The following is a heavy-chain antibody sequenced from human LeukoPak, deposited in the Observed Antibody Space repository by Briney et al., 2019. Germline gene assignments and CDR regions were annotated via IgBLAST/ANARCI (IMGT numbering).Heavy chain of an antibody. V-gene: IGHV1-8*03. D-gene: IGHD6-13*01. Sequence: GASVKVSCKASGYTFTSYDINWVRQATGQGLEWMGWMNPNSGNTGYAQKFQGRVTITRNTSISTAYMELGSLRSEDTAVYYCARGLIAAAGTLLFWGQGTLVTVSS. CDR2: MNPNSGNT. CDR3: ARGLIAAAGTLLF. J-gene: IGHJ4*02. CDR1: GYTFTSYD.